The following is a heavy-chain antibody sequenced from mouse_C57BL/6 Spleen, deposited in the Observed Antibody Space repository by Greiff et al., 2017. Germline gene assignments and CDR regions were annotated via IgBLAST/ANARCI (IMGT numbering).Heavy chain of an antibody. Sequence: EVKLMESGGGLVKPGGSLKLSCAASGFTFSDYGMHWVRQAPEKGLEWVAYISSGSSTIYYADTVKGRFTISRDNAKNTLFLQMTSLRSEDTAMYYCARGGEAYWGQGTLVTVSA. CDR3: ARGGEAY. J-gene: IGHJ3*01. CDR2: ISSGSSTI. CDR1: GFTFSDYG. V-gene: IGHV5-17*01.